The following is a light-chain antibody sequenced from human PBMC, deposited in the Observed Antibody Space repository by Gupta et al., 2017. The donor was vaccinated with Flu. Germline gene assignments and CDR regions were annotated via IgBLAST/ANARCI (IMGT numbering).Light chain of an antibody. CDR3: SSYAGSNTVV. J-gene: IGLJ2*01. CDR1: SSDVGGYIH. CDR2: QVI. V-gene: IGLV2-8*01. Sequence: SVTISCTGTSSDVGGYIHVFWHQPDSGTFCELVIFQVIFRPSQVLYRFSGSKSGNAASLTVSGLQAEDEANYYCSSYAGSNTVVFGGGTKLTVL.